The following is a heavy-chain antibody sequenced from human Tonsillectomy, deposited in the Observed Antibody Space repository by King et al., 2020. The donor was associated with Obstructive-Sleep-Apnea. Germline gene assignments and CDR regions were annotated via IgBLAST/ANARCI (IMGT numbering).Heavy chain of an antibody. Sequence: VQLVESGGGLVQPGGSLRLSCAVSGFTFSSYAMSWVRQAPGKGLEWVSGVRGSGESTHYADSGKGRFTISRDNSKNTLYLQMNSLRAEDTAVYYCAKSIITMIRGVIIEGYYFEYWGQGTLVTVSS. CDR3: AKSIITMIRGVIIEGYYFEY. CDR2: VRGSGEST. D-gene: IGHD3-10*01. V-gene: IGHV3-23*04. J-gene: IGHJ4*02. CDR1: GFTFSSYA.